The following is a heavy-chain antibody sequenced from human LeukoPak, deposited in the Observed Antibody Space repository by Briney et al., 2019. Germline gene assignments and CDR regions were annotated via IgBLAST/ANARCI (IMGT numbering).Heavy chain of an antibody. V-gene: IGHV1-69*04. CDR3: AREACREMGVMWPRLGGQDCRYDH. CDR1: GDTFSSYA. CDR2: IIPFLGIA. J-gene: IGHJ4*02. D-gene: IGHD3-16*01. Sequence: SVKVSCKASGDTFSSYAINWVRQAPGQGPEWMGRIIPFLGIANYPQKFQGRVTITADESTATAYMELSSLRSEDTVVYYCAREACREMGVMWPRLGGQDCRYDHWGQGTLVSVSS.